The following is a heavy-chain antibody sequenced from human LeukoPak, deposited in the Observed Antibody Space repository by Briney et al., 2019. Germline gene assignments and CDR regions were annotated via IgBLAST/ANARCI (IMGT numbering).Heavy chain of an antibody. CDR2: INHSGST. D-gene: IGHD1-26*01. CDR1: GGSFSGYY. V-gene: IGHV4-34*01. J-gene: IGHJ3*02. CDR3: ARAVGAFDAFDI. Sequence: PSETLSLTCAVYGGSFSGYYWSWIRQPPGKGLEWIGEINHSGSTNYNPSLKSRVTISVDTSKNQFSLKLSSVTAADTAVYYCARAVGAFDAFDIWGQGTMATVSS.